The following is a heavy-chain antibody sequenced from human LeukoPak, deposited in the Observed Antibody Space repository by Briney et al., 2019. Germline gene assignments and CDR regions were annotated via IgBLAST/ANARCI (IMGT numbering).Heavy chain of an antibody. D-gene: IGHD5-24*01. Sequence: SETLSLTCAVYGGSFSGYYWSWIRQPPGKGLEWIGEINHSGSTNYNPSLKSRVTLSVDTSKNHFSLRLTSVTAADAAVYYCARVLRDGHNDPFDNWGQGTLVTVSS. CDR3: ARVLRDGHNDPFDN. V-gene: IGHV4-34*01. CDR2: INHSGST. CDR1: GGSFSGYY. J-gene: IGHJ3*02.